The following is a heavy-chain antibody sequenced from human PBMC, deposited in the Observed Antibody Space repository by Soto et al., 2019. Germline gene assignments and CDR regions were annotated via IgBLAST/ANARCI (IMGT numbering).Heavy chain of an antibody. J-gene: IGHJ4*02. D-gene: IGHD3-10*01. CDR3: GRLSYYYGWGAH. V-gene: IGHV4-34*01. CDR1: GGSFSGYY. CDR2: INHSGST. Sequence: SETLSLTCAVYGGSFSGYYWSWIRQPPGKGLEWIGEINHSGSTNYNPSLKSRVTISVDASKNQFSLKLSSVTAADTAVYYCGRLSYYYGWGAHGAQGPLVT.